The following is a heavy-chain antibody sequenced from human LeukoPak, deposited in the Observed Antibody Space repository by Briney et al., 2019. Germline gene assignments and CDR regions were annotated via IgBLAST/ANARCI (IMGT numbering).Heavy chain of an antibody. Sequence: GGSLRLSCTVRGFSYSSSWMRWVRQAPGKGLEWVAKIRPDGGDPVYADSVEGRFTISRDNAKNSLYLHMNRLRVEDTAVYFCVSSSAGRHPPYFWGQGTLLTVSS. CDR2: IRPDGGDP. CDR1: GFSYSSSW. J-gene: IGHJ4*02. CDR3: VSSSAGRHPPYF. D-gene: IGHD3-9*01. V-gene: IGHV3-7*01.